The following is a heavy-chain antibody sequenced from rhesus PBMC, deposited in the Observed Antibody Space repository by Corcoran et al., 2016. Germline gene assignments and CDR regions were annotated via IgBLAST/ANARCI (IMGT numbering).Heavy chain of an antibody. CDR3: ARYILYSSGWSDFDY. CDR1: GGSFSSYW. Sequence: QVQLQESGPGLVKPSETLSLTCAVSGGSFSSYWWSWIRQPPGKGLEWIGENNVNSGSTNYNPSLKSRVTISRDASKNQFSLKLSSVPAADSAVYYCARYILYSSGWSDFDYWGQGVLVTVSS. D-gene: IGHD6S26*01. CDR2: NNVNSGST. V-gene: IGHV4-80*01. J-gene: IGHJ4*01.